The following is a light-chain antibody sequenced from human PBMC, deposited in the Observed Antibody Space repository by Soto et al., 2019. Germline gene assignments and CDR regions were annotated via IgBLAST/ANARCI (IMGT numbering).Light chain of an antibody. CDR3: CSYAGSYTYV. Sequence: QSALTQPRSVSGSPGQSVTISCTGTSSDVGGHNYVSWYQQHPGEAPKLMISSVSKRPSGVPDRFSGSKSGNTASLTISGLQAEDEADYYCCSYAGSYTYVFGTGTKVTVL. CDR2: SVS. J-gene: IGLJ1*01. CDR1: SSDVGGHNY. V-gene: IGLV2-11*01.